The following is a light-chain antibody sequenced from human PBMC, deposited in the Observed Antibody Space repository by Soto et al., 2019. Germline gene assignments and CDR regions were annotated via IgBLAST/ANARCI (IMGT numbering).Light chain of an antibody. CDR1: QVSSSW. CDR2: RAS. V-gene: IGKV1-5*03. J-gene: IGKJ4*02. Sequence: LSGXVGDXVTIXXRASQVSSSWLAWYQEKPGQAPKLLICRASTLKSGVPERFSGSGSGTEFTLTISSLQPHDFATYYCQHYSSYSETFGGGTKVDIK. CDR3: QHYSSYSET.